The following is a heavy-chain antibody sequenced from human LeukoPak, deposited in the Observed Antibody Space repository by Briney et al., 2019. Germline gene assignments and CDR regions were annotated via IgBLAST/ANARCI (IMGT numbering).Heavy chain of an antibody. CDR3: ARDCSSTTCQAPVLDF. Sequence: ASVKISCKASGYPFTSHYVHWVRQAPGQGLEWMGIIQPSGGNARNTQNFQGRVTMTRDMSTSTVYLELSSLRSEDTAVYYCARDCSSTTCQAPVLDFWGQGTLVTVSS. CDR1: GYPFTSHY. CDR2: IQPSGGNA. V-gene: IGHV1-46*01. J-gene: IGHJ4*02. D-gene: IGHD2/OR15-2a*01.